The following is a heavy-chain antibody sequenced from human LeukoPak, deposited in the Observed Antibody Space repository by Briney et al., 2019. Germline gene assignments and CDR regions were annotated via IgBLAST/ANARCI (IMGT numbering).Heavy chain of an antibody. D-gene: IGHD3-22*01. CDR3: ARGGYYDTSGYYYVGYFQL. J-gene: IGHJ1*01. CDR2: IYSGGTT. CDR1: GSTVSNDY. V-gene: IGHV3-53*01. Sequence: GGSLRLSCAASGSTVSNDYMSWVRQAPGKGLEWVSVIYSGGTTYYADSVKGRFTISRDNSKNTLSLQMNSLRAEDTAVYYCARGGYYDTSGYYYVGYFQLWGQGTLVTVSS.